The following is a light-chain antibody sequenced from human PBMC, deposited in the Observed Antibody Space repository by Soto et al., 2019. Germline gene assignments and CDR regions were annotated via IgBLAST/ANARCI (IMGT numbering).Light chain of an antibody. V-gene: IGKV3-20*01. CDR2: GAA. CDR1: QSVSSSY. Sequence: EIVLTQSPGTLSLSPGERATLSCRASQSVSSSYLAWYQQKPGPPPRLLIYGAASRATGLPDRFRGSGSGTDFTRTITRREPEDFAVYYCQHYRTSFGGGTKVEIK. J-gene: IGKJ4*01. CDR3: QHYRTS.